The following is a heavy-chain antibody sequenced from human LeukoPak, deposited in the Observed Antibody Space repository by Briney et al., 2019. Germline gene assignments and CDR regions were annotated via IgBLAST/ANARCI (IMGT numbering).Heavy chain of an antibody. CDR2: INWNGGST. J-gene: IGHJ3*02. V-gene: IGHV3-20*04. CDR3: ARLSGDYDSSGYGGPFDI. CDR1: GFTFDDYG. Sequence: PGGSLRLSCAASGFTFDDYGMSWVRQAPGKGLESVSGINWNGGSTGYADSVKGRFTISRDNAKNSLYLQMNSLRVEDTALYYCARLSGDYDSSGYGGPFDIWGQGTMVTVSP. D-gene: IGHD3-22*01.